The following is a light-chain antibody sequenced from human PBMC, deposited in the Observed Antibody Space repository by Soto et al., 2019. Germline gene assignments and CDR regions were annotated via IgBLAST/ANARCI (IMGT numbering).Light chain of an antibody. J-gene: IGKJ1*01. CDR1: QTISNW. Sequence: DIQMTQSPSTLSASVGDRVTITCRASQTISNWLAWYQQKPGKAPKVLIYDASSLQSGVPSRFSGSGYGTEFTLTISTLQPDAFATYSCQKYNSYSRTFXQGTKADIK. CDR2: DAS. CDR3: QKYNSYSRT. V-gene: IGKV1-5*01.